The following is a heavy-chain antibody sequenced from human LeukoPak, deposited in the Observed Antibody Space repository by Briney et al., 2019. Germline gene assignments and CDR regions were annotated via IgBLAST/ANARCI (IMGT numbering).Heavy chain of an antibody. V-gene: IGHV4-59*01. CDR1: GGSISSYY. Sequence: SETLSLTCTVSGGSISSYYWSWIRQPPGKGPEWIGYIYYSGSTNYNPSLKSRVTISVDTSKNQFSLKLSSVTAADTAVYYCARALDSSGWYFDYWGQGTLVTVSS. D-gene: IGHD6-19*01. J-gene: IGHJ4*02. CDR3: ARALDSSGWYFDY. CDR2: IYYSGST.